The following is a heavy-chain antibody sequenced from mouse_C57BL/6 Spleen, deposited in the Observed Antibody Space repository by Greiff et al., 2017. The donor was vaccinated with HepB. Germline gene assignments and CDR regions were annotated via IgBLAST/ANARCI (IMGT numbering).Heavy chain of an antibody. D-gene: IGHD1-1*01. CDR1: GYTFTSYW. J-gene: IGHJ2*01. CDR3: AREAFTTVTPYFDY. Sequence: VQLQQSGAELVRPGSSVKLSCKASGYTFTSYWMHWVKQRPIQGLEWIGNIDPSDSETHYNQKFKDKATLTVDKSSSTAYMQLSSLTSEDSAVYYCAREAFTTVTPYFDYWGQGTTLTVSS. CDR2: IDPSDSET. V-gene: IGHV1-52*01.